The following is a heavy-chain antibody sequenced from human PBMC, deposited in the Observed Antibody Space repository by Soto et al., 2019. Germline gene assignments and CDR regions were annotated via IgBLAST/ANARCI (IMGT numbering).Heavy chain of an antibody. CDR2: ITNNGGST. CDR3: LKDHGPYHLNFEL. Sequence: GGSLRLSCSASGFTFSNYAIHWVRQAPGKGLEYVAAITNNGGSTYYADSMKGTFTISRDNSKSTVFLQMSSLRPEDTAIYYFLKDHGPYHLNFELWGGGTLVTVSS. J-gene: IGHJ4*01. D-gene: IGHD2-2*01. V-gene: IGHV3-64D*06. CDR1: GFTFSNYA.